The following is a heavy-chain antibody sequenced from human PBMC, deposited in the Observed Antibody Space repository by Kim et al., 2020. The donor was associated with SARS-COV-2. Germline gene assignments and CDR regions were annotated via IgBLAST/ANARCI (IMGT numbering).Heavy chain of an antibody. D-gene: IGHD3-10*01. CDR2: IYYSGST. CDR3: ARLPFRGPLDY. Sequence: SETLSLTCTVSGGSISSSSYYWGWIRQPPGKGLEWIGSIYYSGSTYYNPSLKSRVTISVDTSKNQFSLKLSSVTAADTAVYYCARLPFRGPLDYWGQGTLVTVSS. J-gene: IGHJ4*02. V-gene: IGHV4-39*01. CDR1: GGSISSSSYY.